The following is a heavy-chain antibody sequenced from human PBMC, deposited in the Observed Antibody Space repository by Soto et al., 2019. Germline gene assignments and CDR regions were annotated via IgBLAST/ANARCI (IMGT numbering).Heavy chain of an antibody. CDR2: VYYSGTT. D-gene: IGHD3-9*01. Sequence: SETLSLTCTVYNGSISTYYWTWVRQPPGKGLEWIGYVYYSGTTDYNPSLKSRVRMSIDTSKNQFSLELKSVTAADTATYYCVRDYLLTGFDTWGQGTLVTVSS. J-gene: IGHJ5*02. V-gene: IGHV4-59*01. CDR3: VRDYLLTGFDT. CDR1: NGSISTYY.